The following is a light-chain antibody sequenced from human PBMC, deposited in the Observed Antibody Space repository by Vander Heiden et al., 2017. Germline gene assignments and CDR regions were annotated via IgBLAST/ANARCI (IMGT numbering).Light chain of an antibody. J-gene: IGLJ2*01. V-gene: IGLV3-21*02. CDR2: DDS. Sequence: SYVLTQPPSASVAPGQTARITCGGNNIGSKSVHWYQQKPGQAPVLVVYDDSDRPSGIPGRFSGSNSGNTATLTISRVEAGDEADYYCQVWDSSSDHPVFGGGTKLTVL. CDR3: QVWDSSSDHPV. CDR1: NIGSKS.